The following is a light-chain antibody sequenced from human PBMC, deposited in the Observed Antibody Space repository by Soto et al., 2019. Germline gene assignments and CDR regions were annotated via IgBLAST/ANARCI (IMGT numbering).Light chain of an antibody. Sequence: QSALTQPRSVSGSPGQSVTISCTGTSSDVGGYNYVPWYQQHPGKAPKLMIYDVSKRPSGVPDRFSGSKSGNTASLTISGLQAEDEADYYCCSYAGSNPVVFGGGTKLTVL. CDR2: DVS. CDR3: CSYAGSNPVV. CDR1: SSDVGGYNY. V-gene: IGLV2-11*01. J-gene: IGLJ2*01.